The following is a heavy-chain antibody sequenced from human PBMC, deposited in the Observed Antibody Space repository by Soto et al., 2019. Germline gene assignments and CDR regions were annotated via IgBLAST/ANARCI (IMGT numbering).Heavy chain of an antibody. CDR1: GGSISRSSYY. CDR3: ATLWFGEADY. V-gene: IGHV4-39*01. D-gene: IGHD3-10*01. Sequence: QLQLQESGPGLGNPSETLSLTCTVSGGSISRSSYYWGWIRQPPGKGLEWIGSIYYSVSTQYHPSLKSRVTISVDTSKNQFSLKRSSVTAADTAVYYCATLWFGEADYWGKGPLVTVSS. J-gene: IGHJ4*02. CDR2: IYYSVST.